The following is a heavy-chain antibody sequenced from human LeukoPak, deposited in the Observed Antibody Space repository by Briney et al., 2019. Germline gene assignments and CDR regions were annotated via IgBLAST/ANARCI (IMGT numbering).Heavy chain of an antibody. J-gene: IGHJ6*03. CDR1: GFTFSSYG. CDR2: IRYDGSNK. Sequence: GGSLRLSCAASGFTFSSYGMHWVRQAPGKGLEWVAFIRYDGSNKYYADSVKGRFTTSRDNSKNTLYLQMNSLRSDDTAVYYCARVLPKGPYYYYYYMDVWGKGTTVTVSS. CDR3: ARVLPKGPYYYYYYMDV. V-gene: IGHV3-30*02.